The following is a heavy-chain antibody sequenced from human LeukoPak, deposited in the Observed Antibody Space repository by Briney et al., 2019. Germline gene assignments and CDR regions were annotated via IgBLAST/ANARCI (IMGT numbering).Heavy chain of an antibody. CDR2: ISASGGSA. J-gene: IGHJ4*02. CDR1: GFTFSSYA. V-gene: IGHV3-23*01. D-gene: IGHD1-14*01. Sequence: PGGSLTLSCAASGFTFSSYAMNWVRQAPGKGLDWVSDISASGGSADYADSVKGRFTFSRDNSKNTLYLQMNSLRAEDTAVYHCAKVGDGGNHLSFFDYWGQGALVTVSS. CDR3: AKVGDGGNHLSFFDY.